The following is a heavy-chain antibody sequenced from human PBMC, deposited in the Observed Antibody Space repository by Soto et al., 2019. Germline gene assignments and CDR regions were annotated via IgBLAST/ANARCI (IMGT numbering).Heavy chain of an antibody. V-gene: IGHV3-23*01. D-gene: IGHD5-12*01. Sequence: GGSLRLSCAAPGFTFSSYVMSWVRQAPGKGLEWVSAVSTSGGSTFYAGSVKGRFAISRDNSKNTLYLQMNSLRAEDTAVYYCAEKAGYSGYDPFDYWGQGTLVTVSS. J-gene: IGHJ4*02. CDR1: GFTFSSYV. CDR3: AEKAGYSGYDPFDY. CDR2: VSTSGGST.